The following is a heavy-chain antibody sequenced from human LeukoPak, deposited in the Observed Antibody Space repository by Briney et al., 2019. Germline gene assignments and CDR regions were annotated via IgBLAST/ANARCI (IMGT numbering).Heavy chain of an antibody. D-gene: IGHD3-10*01. V-gene: IGHV3-73*01. CDR1: GFTFSGSA. Sequence: GGSLGLSCAASGFTFSGSALHWVRQASGKGLEWVGRIRSTANGYETAYAASVKGRFTISRDDSKNTAYLQMDSLKTEDTAVYYCTGNYYGSGSYADFDYWGQGTLVTVSS. CDR2: IRSTANGYET. J-gene: IGHJ4*02. CDR3: TGNYYGSGSYADFDY.